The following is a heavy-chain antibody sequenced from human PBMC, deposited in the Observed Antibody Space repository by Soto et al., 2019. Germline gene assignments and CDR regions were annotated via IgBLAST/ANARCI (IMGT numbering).Heavy chain of an antibody. J-gene: IGHJ3*02. V-gene: IGHV6-1*01. D-gene: IGHD6-19*01. CDR1: GDSVSSNSAA. Sequence: SPTLSLTCAISGDSVSSNSAAWNWIRQSPSRGLEWLGRTYYRSKWYNDYAVSVKSRITINPDTSKNQFSLQLNSVTPEDTAVYYCARDSPGSSGWLDAFGIWGQGTMVTVSS. CDR2: TYYRSKWYN. CDR3: ARDSPGSSGWLDAFGI.